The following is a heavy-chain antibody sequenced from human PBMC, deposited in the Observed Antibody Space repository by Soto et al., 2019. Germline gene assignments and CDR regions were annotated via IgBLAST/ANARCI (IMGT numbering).Heavy chain of an antibody. V-gene: IGHV1-8*01. CDR2: MNPNSGNT. Sequence: QVKLVQSGAEVKKPGASVKVSCKASGYTFTSYDINWVRQATGQGLEWMGWMNPNSGNTGYAQKFQGRVTMTRNTSISTAYMELSSLRSEDTAVYYCARGRYYDFWSGYYFLDYYYYGMDVWGQGTTVTVSS. D-gene: IGHD3-3*01. J-gene: IGHJ6*02. CDR3: ARGRYYDFWSGYYFLDYYYYGMDV. CDR1: GYTFTSYD.